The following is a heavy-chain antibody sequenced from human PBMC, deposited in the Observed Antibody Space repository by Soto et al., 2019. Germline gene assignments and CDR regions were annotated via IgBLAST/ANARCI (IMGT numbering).Heavy chain of an antibody. J-gene: IGHJ5*02. CDR3: ARDYGRSVRVPVGWCRTFDP. CDR1: GFTFSSYS. CDR2: ISSSSSYI. Sequence: GGPLRLSYAASGFTFSSYSMNWVRQAPGKGLEWVSSISSSSSYIYYADSVKGRFTISRDNAKNSLYLQMNSLRAEDTAVYYCARDYGRSVRVPVGWCRTFDPWGQGTLVTVSS. D-gene: IGHD2-21*01. V-gene: IGHV3-21*01.